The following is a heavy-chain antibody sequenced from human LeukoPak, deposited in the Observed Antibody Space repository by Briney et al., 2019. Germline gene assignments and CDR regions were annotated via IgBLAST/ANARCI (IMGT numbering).Heavy chain of an antibody. J-gene: IGHJ4*01. CDR2: INPDGRST. CDR3: TRELPREVALDY. Sequence: GGSLRLSCAASGFTSIAYGMQWVRQAPGKGLVWVSRINPDGRSTSYADSVKGRFTVSRDNAKNTLYLQVNSLRAEDTAVYFCTRELPREVALDYWGQGTLVTVSS. CDR1: GFTSIAYG. V-gene: IGHV3-74*01. D-gene: IGHD1-26*01.